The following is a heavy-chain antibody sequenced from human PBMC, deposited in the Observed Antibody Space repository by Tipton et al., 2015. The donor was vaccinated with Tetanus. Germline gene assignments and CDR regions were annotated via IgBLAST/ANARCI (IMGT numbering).Heavy chain of an antibody. CDR3: ATMTPVDRYFDL. J-gene: IGHJ2*01. Sequence: LRLSCAVYGGSSSSFYWSWIRQPPGGGLEWIGEINQRGGLSYNPSLKSRVTISVDTSKNQLSLKLTSVTAADTAVYYCATMTPVDRYFDLWGRGTLVTVSS. V-gene: IGHV4-34*01. CDR2: INQRGGL. D-gene: IGHD4-23*01. CDR1: GGSSSSFY.